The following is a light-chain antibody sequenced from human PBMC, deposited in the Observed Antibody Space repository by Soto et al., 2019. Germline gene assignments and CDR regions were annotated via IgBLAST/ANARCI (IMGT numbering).Light chain of an antibody. J-gene: IGKJ1*01. V-gene: IGKV1-12*01. CDR3: QQTNSFPRT. Sequence: DIQITQSPSSVSASVGDSVTITCRASQDISSWLAWYQQKPGKAPNLLIYAASSLQSGVPSRFSGSGSGTDFTLTINSLQPEDIATYYCQQTNSFPRTFGQGTKVDIK. CDR1: QDISSW. CDR2: AAS.